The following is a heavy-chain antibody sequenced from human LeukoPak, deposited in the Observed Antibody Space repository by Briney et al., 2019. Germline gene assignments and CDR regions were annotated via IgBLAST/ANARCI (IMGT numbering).Heavy chain of an antibody. CDR1: GFTFSNYA. Sequence: GGSLRLSCAASGFTFSNYAMSWVRQAPGKGLEWVSVIYSGGSTYYADSVKGRFTISRDNSKNTLYLQMNSLRAEDTAVYYCARAVGATRLRFDYWGQGTLVTVSS. CDR3: ARAVGATRLRFDY. CDR2: IYSGGST. J-gene: IGHJ4*02. V-gene: IGHV3-53*01. D-gene: IGHD1-26*01.